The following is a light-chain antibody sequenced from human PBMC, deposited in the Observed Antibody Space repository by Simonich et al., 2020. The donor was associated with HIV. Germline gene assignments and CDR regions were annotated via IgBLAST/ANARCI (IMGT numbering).Light chain of an antibody. V-gene: IGLV2-14*01. Sequence: QSSLTQPPSASESPGQSITISCTGTSSDVGGYNYVSWYQQHPGKAPKLMIYDVSKRPSGVSNRFSGSKSGNTASLTISGLQAEDEADYYCSSYTSSSTNWVFGGGTKLTVL. CDR2: DVS. CDR3: SSYTSSSTNWV. CDR1: SSDVGGYNY. J-gene: IGLJ3*02.